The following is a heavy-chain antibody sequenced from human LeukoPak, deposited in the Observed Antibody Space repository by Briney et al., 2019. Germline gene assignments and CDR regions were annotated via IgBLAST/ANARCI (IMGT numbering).Heavy chain of an antibody. CDR3: ARQFSLAPYFFDY. J-gene: IGHJ4*02. CDR2: IYHSGST. Sequence: PSETLSLTCTVSGGSISSSSYYWGWIRQPPGKGLEWIGIIYHSGSTYYNPSLKSRVTISVDTSKNQFSQNLSSVTAADTAVYYCARQFSLAPYFFDYWGQGTLVTVSA. V-gene: IGHV4-39*01. D-gene: IGHD3-3*02. CDR1: GGSISSSSYY.